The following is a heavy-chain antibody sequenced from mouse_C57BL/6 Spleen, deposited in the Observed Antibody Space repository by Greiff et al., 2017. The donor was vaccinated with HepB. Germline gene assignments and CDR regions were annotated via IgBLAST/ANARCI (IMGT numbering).Heavy chain of an antibody. CDR2: IYPRDGST. Sequence: QVQLKQSGPELVKPGASVKLSCKASGYTFTSYDINWVKQRPGQGLEWIGWIYPRDGSTKYNEKFKGKATLTVDTSSSTAYMELHSLTSADSAVYFCSRRLGDWYFDVWGTGTTVTVSS. D-gene: IGHD2-13*01. J-gene: IGHJ1*03. V-gene: IGHV1-85*01. CDR1: GYTFTSYD. CDR3: SRRLGDWYFDV.